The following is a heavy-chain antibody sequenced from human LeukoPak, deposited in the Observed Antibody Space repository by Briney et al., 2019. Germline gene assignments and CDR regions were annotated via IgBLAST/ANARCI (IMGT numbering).Heavy chain of an antibody. CDR1: GFTVSSNY. D-gene: IGHD2-15*01. V-gene: IGHV3-66*01. J-gene: IGHJ6*02. Sequence: KAGGSLRLSCAASGFTVSSNYMRWVRQAPGKGLEWVSLIYSGGSTYYADSVKGRFTISRDNSKNTLYLQMNSLRAEDTAAYYCARDRRNIGYCSGGTCYNDYFYGMDVWGQGTTVTVSS. CDR2: IYSGGST. CDR3: ARDRRNIGYCSGGTCYNDYFYGMDV.